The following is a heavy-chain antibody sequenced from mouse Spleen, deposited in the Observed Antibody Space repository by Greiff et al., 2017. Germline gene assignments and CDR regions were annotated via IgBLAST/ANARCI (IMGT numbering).Heavy chain of an antibody. CDR1: GFTFSDYY. CDR3: ARVVKAYSNFHFDY. D-gene: IGHD2-5*01. Sequence: EVKVVESEGGLVQPGSSMKLSCTASGFTFSDYYMAWVRQVPEKGLEWVANINYDGSSTYCLDSLKSRFIISRDNAKNILYLQMSSLKSEDTATYYCARVVKAYSNFHFDYWGQGTTLTVSS. CDR2: INYDGSST. J-gene: IGHJ2*01. V-gene: IGHV5-16*01.